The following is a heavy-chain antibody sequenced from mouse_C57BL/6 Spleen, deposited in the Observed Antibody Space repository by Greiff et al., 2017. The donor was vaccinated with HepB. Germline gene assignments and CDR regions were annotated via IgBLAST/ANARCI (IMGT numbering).Heavy chain of an antibody. V-gene: IGHV1-26*01. J-gene: IGHJ2*01. CDR1: GYTFTDYY. CDR2: INPNNGGT. CDR3: AKGYWDY. Sequence: VQLQQSGPELVKPGASVKISCKASGYTFTDYYMNWVKQSHGKSLEWIGDINPNNGGTSYNQKFKGKATLTVDKSSSTAYMELRSLTSEDSAVYYCAKGYWDYWGQGTTLTVSS.